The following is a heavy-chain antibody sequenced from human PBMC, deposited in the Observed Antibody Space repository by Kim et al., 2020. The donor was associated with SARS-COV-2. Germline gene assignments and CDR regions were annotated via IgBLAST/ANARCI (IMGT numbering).Heavy chain of an antibody. J-gene: IGHJ6*02. Sequence: GGSLRLSCAASGFTFDDYAMHWVRQAPGKGLEWVSLISGDGGSTYYADSVKGRFTISRDNSKNSLYLQMNSLRTEDTALYYCAKDNWPGPYYYDSSGFMDVWGQGTTVTVSS. CDR3: AKDNWPGPYYYDSSGFMDV. CDR1: GFTFDDYA. V-gene: IGHV3-43*02. D-gene: IGHD3-22*01. CDR2: ISGDGGST.